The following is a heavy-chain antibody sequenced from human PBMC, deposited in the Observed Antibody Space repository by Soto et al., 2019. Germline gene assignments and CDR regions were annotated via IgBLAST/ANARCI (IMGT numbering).Heavy chain of an antibody. D-gene: IGHD4-4*01. Sequence: PSETLSLTCTVSGGSISSGGYYWSWIRQHPGKGLEWIGYIYYSGSTYYNPSLKSRVTISVDTSKNQFSLKLSSVTAADTAVYYCARVRTTENWFDPWGQGTLVTVSS. J-gene: IGHJ5*02. CDR3: ARVRTTENWFDP. CDR1: GGSISSGGYY. CDR2: IYYSGST. V-gene: IGHV4-31*03.